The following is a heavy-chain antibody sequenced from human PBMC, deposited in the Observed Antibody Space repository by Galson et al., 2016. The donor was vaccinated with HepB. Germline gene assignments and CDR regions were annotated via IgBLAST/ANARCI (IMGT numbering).Heavy chain of an antibody. CDR2: ISSSSSYI. CDR1: GFTFSSYS. Sequence: SLRLSCAASGFTFSSYSMNWVRQAPGKGLEWVSSISSSSSYIYYADSVKGRFTISRDNAKNSLYLQMNSLRAEDTGVYYCARALRSFDWSLTRKANAFDIWGQGTMVTVSS. V-gene: IGHV3-21*01. CDR3: ARALRSFDWSLTRKANAFDI. J-gene: IGHJ3*02. D-gene: IGHD3-9*01.